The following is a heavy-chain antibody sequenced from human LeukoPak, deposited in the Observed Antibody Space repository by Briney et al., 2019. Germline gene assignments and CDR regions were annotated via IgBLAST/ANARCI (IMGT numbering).Heavy chain of an antibody. J-gene: IGHJ4*02. V-gene: IGHV4-59*01. Sequence: SETLSLTCTVSGGSISSYYWRWIRQPPGKGLEGIGYIYYSGSTNYNPSLKSRVTISVDTSKNQFSLKLISVTAADTAVYYCARNSDCSGGSCYFVYWGQGTLVSVSS. CDR1: GGSISSYY. CDR2: IYYSGST. CDR3: ARNSDCSGGSCYFVY. D-gene: IGHD2-15*01.